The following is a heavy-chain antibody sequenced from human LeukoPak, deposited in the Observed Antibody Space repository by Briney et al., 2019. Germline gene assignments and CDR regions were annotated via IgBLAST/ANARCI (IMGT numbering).Heavy chain of an antibody. CDR3: AREVRCSSTSCHRENDY. J-gene: IGHJ4*02. D-gene: IGHD2-2*01. V-gene: IGHV1-2*02. Sequence: ASVKVSCKASGYTFTGYYMHWVRQAPGQGLEWMGWINPNNGGTNYAQKFQGRVTMTRDTSISTAYMELSRLRSDDTAVYYCAREVRCSSTSCHRENDYWGQGTLVTVSS. CDR2: INPNNGGT. CDR1: GYTFTGYY.